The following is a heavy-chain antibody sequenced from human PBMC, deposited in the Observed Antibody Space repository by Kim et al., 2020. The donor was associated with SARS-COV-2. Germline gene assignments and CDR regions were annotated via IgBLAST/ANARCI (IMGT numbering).Heavy chain of an antibody. CDR3: TTGWAIFGVVTTDY. J-gene: IGHJ4*02. Sequence: GGSLRLSCAASGFTFSNAWMSWVRQAPGKGLEWVGRIKSKTDGGTTDYAAPVKGRFTISRDDSKNTLYLQMNSLKTEDTAVYYCTTGWAIFGVVTTDYWGQGTLVTVSS. CDR2: IKSKTDGGTT. CDR1: GFTFSNAW. D-gene: IGHD3-3*01. V-gene: IGHV3-15*01.